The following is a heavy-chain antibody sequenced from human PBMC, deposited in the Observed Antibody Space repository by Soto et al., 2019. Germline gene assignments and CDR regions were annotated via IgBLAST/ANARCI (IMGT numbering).Heavy chain of an antibody. Sequence: QLLESGPGLVTPSETLSLTCTVSGGSISSYYWSWIRQPAGKGLEWIGRIYTSGSTNYNPSLKSRVTMSVDTSKNQFSLKLSSVTAADTAVYYCARDEASFSGSYFFYAFDIWGQGTMVTVSS. J-gene: IGHJ3*02. CDR3: ARDEASFSGSYFFYAFDI. D-gene: IGHD1-26*01. CDR1: GGSISSYY. CDR2: IYTSGST. V-gene: IGHV4-4*07.